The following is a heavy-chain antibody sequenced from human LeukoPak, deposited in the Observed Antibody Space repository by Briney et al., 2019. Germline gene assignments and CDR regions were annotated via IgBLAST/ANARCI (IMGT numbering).Heavy chain of an antibody. J-gene: IGHJ6*04. V-gene: IGHV3-30*03. CDR3: ASARGYNYVNRMDV. CDR2: ISPDGSNE. CDR1: GFLFRTYG. Sequence: GGSLRLSCAGTGFLFRTYGMHWVRQAPGKGLECVAIISPDGSNEYYVDSVKGRFTISRDNSRNTVFLQMNNLRAEGTAIYYCASARGYNYVNRMDVWGKGTTVTVSP. D-gene: IGHD5-18*01.